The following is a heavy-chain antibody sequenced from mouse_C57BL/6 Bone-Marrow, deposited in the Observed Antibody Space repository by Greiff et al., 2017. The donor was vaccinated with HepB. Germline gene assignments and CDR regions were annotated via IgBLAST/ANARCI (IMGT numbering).Heavy chain of an antibody. J-gene: IGHJ3*01. V-gene: IGHV7-3*01. CDR3: ARSKRSFAY. CDR1: GFTFTDYY. CDR2: IRNKANGYTT. Sequence: EVKLMESGGGLVQPGGSLSLSCAASGFTFTDYYMSWVRQPPGKALEWLGFIRNKANGYTTEYSASVKGRFTISRDNSQSILYLQMNALRAEDSATYYCARSKRSFAYWGQGTLVTVSA.